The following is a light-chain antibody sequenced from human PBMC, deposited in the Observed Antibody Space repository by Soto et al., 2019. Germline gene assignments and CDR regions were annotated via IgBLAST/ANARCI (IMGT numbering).Light chain of an antibody. CDR1: QSIGSN. CDR3: QRYHSWPLS. V-gene: IGKV3-15*01. Sequence: EIVMTQSPGTVSVSPGEGATLTCRASQSIGSNLAWYLQKPGQGPRLLIFGASTRATGIPARFSGSGSGTEFTLTISTLQSEDVAVYHCQRYHSWPLSFGGGTKVEVK. J-gene: IGKJ4*01. CDR2: GAS.